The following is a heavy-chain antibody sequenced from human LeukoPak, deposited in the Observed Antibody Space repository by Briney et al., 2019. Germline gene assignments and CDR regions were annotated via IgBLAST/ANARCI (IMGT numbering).Heavy chain of an antibody. J-gene: IGHJ6*03. CDR3: AREMDYYDSSGYYYDYYYYMDV. CDR1: GYTFTGYY. Sequence: GASVKVSCKASGYTFTGYYMHWVRQAPGQGLEWMGWINPNSGGTNYAQKFQGRVTMTRDTSISTAYMELSRLRSDDTAVYYCAREMDYYDSSGYYYDYYYYMDVWGKGTTVTVSS. D-gene: IGHD3-22*01. CDR2: INPNSGGT. V-gene: IGHV1-2*02.